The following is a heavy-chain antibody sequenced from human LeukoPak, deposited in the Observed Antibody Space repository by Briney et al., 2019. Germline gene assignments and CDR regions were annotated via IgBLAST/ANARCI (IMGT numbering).Heavy chain of an antibody. Sequence: GGSLRLSCAASGFTFSSYAMTWVRQAPGKGLEWVSAISGGAETTYYADSVKGRFTISRDNSRSTLYLQIKSLRAEDTAFYYCASAHGGSGYDRPFDYWGQGTLVTVSS. CDR2: ISGGAETT. CDR1: GFTFSSYA. J-gene: IGHJ4*02. CDR3: ASAHGGSGYDRPFDY. V-gene: IGHV3-23*01. D-gene: IGHD5-12*01.